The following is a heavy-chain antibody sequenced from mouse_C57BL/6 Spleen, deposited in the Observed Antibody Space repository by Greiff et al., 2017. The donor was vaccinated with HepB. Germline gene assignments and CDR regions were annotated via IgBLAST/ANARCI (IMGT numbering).Heavy chain of an antibody. D-gene: IGHD2-3*01. CDR2: IYPGSGST. J-gene: IGHJ1*03. Sequence: QVQLQQPGAELVKPGASVKMSCKASGYTFTSYWITWVKQRPGQGLEWIGDIYPGSGSTNYNEKFKSKATLTVDTSSSTAYMQLSSLTSEDSAVYYCARSYDGYYGKYLDVWSTGTTVTVAS. CDR3: ARSYDGYYGKYLDV. V-gene: IGHV1-55*01. CDR1: GYTFTSYW.